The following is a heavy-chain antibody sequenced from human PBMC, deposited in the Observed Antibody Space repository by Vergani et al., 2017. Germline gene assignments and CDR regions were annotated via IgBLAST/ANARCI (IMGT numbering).Heavy chain of an antibody. Sequence: QVQLQQWGAGLLKPSETLSLTCTVSGGSISSGSYYWSWIRQPAGKGLEWIGRSYTRGRTNSNPSLKRRVTISVDTSKSQCALKLSSVTAADTAVYYCAGSDGRWFGELAHYYYYGMDVWGQGTTVTVSS. D-gene: IGHD3-10*01. CDR1: GGSISSGSYY. CDR3: AGSDGRWFGELAHYYYYGMDV. CDR2: SYTRGRT. V-gene: IGHV4-61*02. J-gene: IGHJ6*02.